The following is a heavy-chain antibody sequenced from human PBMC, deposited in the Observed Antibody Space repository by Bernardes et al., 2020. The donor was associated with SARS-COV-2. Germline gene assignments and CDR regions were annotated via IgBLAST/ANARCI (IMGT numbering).Heavy chain of an antibody. J-gene: IGHJ4*02. CDR1: GFAFSDFG. Sequence: GGSLSLSCVASGFAFSDFGMAWVRTAPGKGLEWVSTLNTDGENTHYADSVKGRFTISRDNSKNMLYLQMNSLRAEDTAVYYCANDAGVDVFFDYWGQGTLVTVSS. CDR2: LNTDGENT. D-gene: IGHD7-27*01. CDR3: ANDAGVDVFFDY. V-gene: IGHV3-23*01.